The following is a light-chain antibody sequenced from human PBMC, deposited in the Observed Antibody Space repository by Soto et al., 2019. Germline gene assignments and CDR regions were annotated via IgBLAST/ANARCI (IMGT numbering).Light chain of an antibody. CDR3: QQYNNWPFLIP. J-gene: IGKJ5*01. CDR1: QSVSSN. V-gene: IGKV3-15*01. CDR2: GAS. Sequence: VLSQSPSTLSWSKKERAALSCMSSQSVSSNYLAWYQQKPGQAPRLLIYGASTRATGIPARFSGSGSGTEFTLTISSLQSEDFAVYYCQQYNNWPFLIPVGQGARLAIK.